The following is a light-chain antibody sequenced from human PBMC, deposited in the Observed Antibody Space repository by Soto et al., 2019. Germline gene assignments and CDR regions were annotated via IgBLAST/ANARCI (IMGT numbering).Light chain of an antibody. CDR1: QSISSY. CDR3: QQSYSTPFT. J-gene: IGKJ3*01. Sequence: DIQMTQSPSSLSASVGDRVTITCRASQSISSYLNWYQQKPGKAPKLLIYAASSLQSGVPSRFSGSGYGTDFTITISSLQPEDFATYYGQQSYSTPFTFGPGNKVDIK. CDR2: AAS. V-gene: IGKV1-39*01.